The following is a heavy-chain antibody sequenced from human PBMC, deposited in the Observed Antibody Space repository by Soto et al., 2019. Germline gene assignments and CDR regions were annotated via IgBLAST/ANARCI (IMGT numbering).Heavy chain of an antibody. Sequence: PGGSLRLSCAASGFTFSSYGMHWVRQAPGKGLEWVAVISYDGSNKYYADSVKGRFTISRDNSKNTLYLQMNSLRAEDTAVYYCAKDFGPYCSGGSCSIDAFDTWRDATMVTVSS. D-gene: IGHD2-15*01. J-gene: IGHJ3*02. CDR2: ISYDGSNK. CDR1: GFTFSSYG. CDR3: AKDFGPYCSGGSCSIDAFDT. V-gene: IGHV3-30*18.